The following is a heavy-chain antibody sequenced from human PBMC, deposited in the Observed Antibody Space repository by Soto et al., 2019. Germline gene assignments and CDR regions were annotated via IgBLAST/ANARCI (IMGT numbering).Heavy chain of an antibody. J-gene: IGHJ4*02. CDR3: ARDKRDLRFLEWSYYFDY. V-gene: IGHV3-30-3*01. CDR1: GFTFSNYA. D-gene: IGHD3-3*01. Sequence: QVQLVESGGGVVQPGRSLRLSCAPSGFTFSNYAMHWVRQAPGKGLEWVAVISYDGSNKYYADSVKGRFTISRDNSKNALYLQMNSLRADDTAVYYCARDKRDLRFLEWSYYFDYWGQGTLVTVSS. CDR2: ISYDGSNK.